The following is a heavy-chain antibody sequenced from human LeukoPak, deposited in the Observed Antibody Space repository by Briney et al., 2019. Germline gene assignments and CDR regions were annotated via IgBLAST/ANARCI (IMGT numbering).Heavy chain of an antibody. J-gene: IGHJ3*02. Sequence: SETLSLTCTVSGGSISSYYWSWIRQPPGKGLEWIGSIYYTGGTYYNPSLKSRLTISLGTSKNQFSLKLNSVTAADTAVYYCARGGGAGRAFDIWGQGTMVTVSS. V-gene: IGHV4-59*04. CDR1: GGSISSYY. CDR3: ARGGGAGRAFDI. CDR2: IYYTGGT. D-gene: IGHD1-26*01.